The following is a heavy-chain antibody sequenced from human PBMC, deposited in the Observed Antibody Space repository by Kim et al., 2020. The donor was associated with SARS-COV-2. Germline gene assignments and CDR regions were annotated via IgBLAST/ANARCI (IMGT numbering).Heavy chain of an antibody. CDR1: GFTFSSYA. V-gene: IGHV3-30-3*01. J-gene: IGHJ4*02. CDR3: AREFRDHEDDY. Sequence: GGSLRLSCAASGFTFSSYAMHWVRQAPGKGLEWVAVISYDGSNKYYADSVKGRFTISRDNSKNTLYLQMNSLRAEDTAVYYCAREFRDHEDDYWGQGTLVTVSS. CDR2: ISYDGSNK.